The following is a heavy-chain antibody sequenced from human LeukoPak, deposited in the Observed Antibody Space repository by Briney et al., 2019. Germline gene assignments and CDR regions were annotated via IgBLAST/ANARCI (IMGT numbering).Heavy chain of an antibody. J-gene: IGHJ4*02. CDR3: ARVYYRRSGYYNPFDY. V-gene: IGHV1-69*13. Sequence: SVKVSCKASGGTFSSYAISWVRQAPGQGLEWMRGIIPIFGTANYAQKFQGRVTITADESTSTAYMELSSLRSEDTAVYYCARVYYRRSGYYNPFDYWGQGTLVTVSS. D-gene: IGHD3-3*01. CDR1: GGTFSSYA. CDR2: IIPIFGTA.